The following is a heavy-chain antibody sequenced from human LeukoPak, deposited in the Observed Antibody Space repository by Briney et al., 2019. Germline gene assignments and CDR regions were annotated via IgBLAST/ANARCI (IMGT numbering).Heavy chain of an antibody. J-gene: IGHJ6*02. Sequence: PGGSLRLSCAASGFTVSSNYMSWVRQAPGKGLEWVANIKQDGSEKYYVDSVKGRFTISRDNAKNSLYLQMNSLRAEDTAVYYCARDESYGWVSYYYYGMDVWGQGTTVTVSS. CDR1: GFTVSSNY. V-gene: IGHV3-7*01. D-gene: IGHD5-18*01. CDR2: IKQDGSEK. CDR3: ARDESYGWVSYYYYGMDV.